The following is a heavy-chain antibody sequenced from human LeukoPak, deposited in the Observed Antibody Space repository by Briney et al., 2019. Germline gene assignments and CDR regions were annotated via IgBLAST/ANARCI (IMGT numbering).Heavy chain of an antibody. CDR3: AKDRQLSRSSPYYYYMDV. CDR1: GFTFSSYG. V-gene: IGHV3-30*02. Sequence: GGSLRLSCAASGFTFSSYGIHWVRQALGKGLEWVAFIRYDGSDKYYAGSVKGRFTISRDNSKNTLYLQMNGLRAEDTAVYYCAKDRQLSRSSPYYYYMDVWGKGTTVTVSS. CDR2: IRYDGSDK. J-gene: IGHJ6*03. D-gene: IGHD6-6*01.